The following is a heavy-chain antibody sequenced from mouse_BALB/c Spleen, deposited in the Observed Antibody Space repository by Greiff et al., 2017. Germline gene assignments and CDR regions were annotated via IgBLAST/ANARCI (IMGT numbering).Heavy chain of an antibody. CDR3: TTTVVDAMDY. J-gene: IGHJ4*01. D-gene: IGHD1-1*01. CDR2: IYPGNSDT. V-gene: IGHV1-5*01. Sequence: EVQLQQSGTVLARPGASVKMSCKASGYTFTSYWMHWVKQRPGQGLEWIGAIYPGNSDTSYNQKFKGKAKLTAVTSTSTAYMELSSLTNEDSAVYYCTTTVVDAMDYWGQGTSVTVSS. CDR1: GYTFTSYW.